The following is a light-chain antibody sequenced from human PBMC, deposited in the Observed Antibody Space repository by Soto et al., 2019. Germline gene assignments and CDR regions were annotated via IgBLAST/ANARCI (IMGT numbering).Light chain of an antibody. CDR1: SSNIGGYNV. J-gene: IGLJ1*01. CDR3: QSYDSSLSGYV. Sequence: QSVLTQPASVSGSPGQSITISCSGTSSNIGGYNVVSWYQQHPGKAPKVIVYEGIKRPSGVSDRFSGSTSGSTASLTISGLQAEDEADYYCQSYDSSLSGYVFGTGTKLTVL. CDR2: EGI. V-gene: IGLV2-14*02.